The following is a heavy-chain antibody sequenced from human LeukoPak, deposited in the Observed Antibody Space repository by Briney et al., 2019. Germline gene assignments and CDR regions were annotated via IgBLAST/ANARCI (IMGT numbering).Heavy chain of an antibody. CDR2: INPNSGGT. D-gene: IGHD6-13*01. CDR3: ARGSNPLIAAAGTGY. J-gene: IGHJ4*02. V-gene: IGHV1-2*02. Sequence: ASVKVSCKASGYTFTGYYMHWVRQAPGQGLEWMGWINPNSGGTNYAQKFQGRVTMTRDTSISTAYMELSRLRSDDTAVYYCARGSNPLIAAAGTGYWDQGTLVTVSS. CDR1: GYTFTGYY.